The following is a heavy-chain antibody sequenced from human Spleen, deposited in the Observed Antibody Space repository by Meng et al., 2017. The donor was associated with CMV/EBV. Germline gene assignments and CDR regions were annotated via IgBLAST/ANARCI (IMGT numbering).Heavy chain of an antibody. Sequence: GESLKISCAASGFTFTSYSMNWVRQAPGKGLEWVSSITSRSTKYYADSVKGRFTISRDNAQNSLYLQMDSLRAEDTAAYYCARSLVYCVSDFWGPGILVTVSS. CDR2: ITSRSTK. D-gene: IGHD2-21*01. J-gene: IGHJ4*02. V-gene: IGHV3-69-1*01. CDR3: ARSLVYCVSDF. CDR1: GFTFTSYS.